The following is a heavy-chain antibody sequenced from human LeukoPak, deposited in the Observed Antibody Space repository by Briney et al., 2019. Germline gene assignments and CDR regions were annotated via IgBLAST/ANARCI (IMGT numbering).Heavy chain of an antibody. D-gene: IGHD4-17*01. CDR1: GFTFSSYG. Sequence: PARSLRLSCAASGFTFSSYGMNWVRQAPGKGLEWVAVISYDGSNKYYADSVKGRFTISRDNAQNSLYLQMNSLRAEDSSVYYCARPTTVTTISADAFDIWGQGTMVTVSS. V-gene: IGHV3-30*03. CDR2: ISYDGSNK. CDR3: ARPTTVTTISADAFDI. J-gene: IGHJ3*02.